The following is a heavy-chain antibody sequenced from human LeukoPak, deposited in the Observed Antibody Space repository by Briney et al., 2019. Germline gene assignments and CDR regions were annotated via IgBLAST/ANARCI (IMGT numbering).Heavy chain of an antibody. D-gene: IGHD3-10*01. V-gene: IGHV3-21*01. CDR3: TTDRGSGSYYNDWFDP. J-gene: IGHJ5*02. CDR2: ISTSSSYI. Sequence: GGSLRLSCAASGFTFSSYSMNWVRQAPGKGLEWVSFISTSSSYIHYADSVKGRFTISRDNAKKSLYLEMNSLRAEDTAVYYCTTDRGSGSYYNDWFDPWGQGTLVTVSS. CDR1: GFTFSSYS.